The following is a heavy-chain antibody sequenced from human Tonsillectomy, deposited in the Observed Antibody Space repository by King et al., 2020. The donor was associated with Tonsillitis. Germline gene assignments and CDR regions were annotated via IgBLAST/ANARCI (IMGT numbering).Heavy chain of an antibody. J-gene: IGHJ5*02. CDR3: AKGGRLNWFDP. CDR2: IYYTGST. CDR1: GGSLSNYY. Sequence: LQLPESGPGLVKPSETLSLTCTVSGGSLSNYYWSWIRQPPGKGLEWIAYIYYTGSTSYTPSLKSRVTLSVDTSKHQFSLNLTSVTAADTAVYYCAKGGRLNWFDPWGQGTLVTVAS. V-gene: IGHV4-59*01. D-gene: IGHD1-1*01.